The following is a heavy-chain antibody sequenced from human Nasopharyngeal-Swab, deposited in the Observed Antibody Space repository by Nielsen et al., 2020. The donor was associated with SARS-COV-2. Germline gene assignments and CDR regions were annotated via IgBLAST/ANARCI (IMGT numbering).Heavy chain of an antibody. Sequence: GSVKVSCKASGYTFTSYYMHWVRQAPGQGLEWMGIINPSGGSTSYAQKFQGRVTMTRDTSTSTVYMELSSLRSEDTAVYYCARVPTVGGDHTDGDHWFDPWGQGTLVTVSS. J-gene: IGHJ5*02. CDR2: INPSGGST. V-gene: IGHV1-46*01. CDR1: GYTFTSYY. CDR3: ARVPTVGGDHTDGDHWFDP. D-gene: IGHD4-17*01.